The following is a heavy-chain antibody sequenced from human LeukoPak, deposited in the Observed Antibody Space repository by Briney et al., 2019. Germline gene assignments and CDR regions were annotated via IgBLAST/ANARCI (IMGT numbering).Heavy chain of an antibody. CDR2: ISGSGGST. D-gene: IGHD2-2*01. Sequence: PGGSLRLSCAPSGFTFSSYAMSWVRQAPGKGLEWVSAISGSGGSTYYADSVKGRFTISRDNSKNTLYLQMNSLRAEDTAVYYCAKRDQLLPYLDYWGQGTLVTVSS. V-gene: IGHV3-23*01. J-gene: IGHJ4*02. CDR3: AKRDQLLPYLDY. CDR1: GFTFSSYA.